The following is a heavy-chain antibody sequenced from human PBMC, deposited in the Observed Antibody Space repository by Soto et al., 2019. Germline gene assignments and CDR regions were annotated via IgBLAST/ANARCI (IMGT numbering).Heavy chain of an antibody. CDR3: ERGILMTSLLGDYYYYMDV. CDR1: GYTFTSYG. V-gene: IGHV1-2*04. D-gene: IGHD3-9*01. CDR2: INPNSGGT. J-gene: IGHJ6*03. Sequence: ASVKVSCKASGYTFTSYGISWVRQAPGEGLEWMGWINPNSGGTNYAQKFQGWVTMTRDTSISTAYMELSRLRSDDTAVYYCERGILMTSLLGDYYYYMDVWGRGTTVTVSS.